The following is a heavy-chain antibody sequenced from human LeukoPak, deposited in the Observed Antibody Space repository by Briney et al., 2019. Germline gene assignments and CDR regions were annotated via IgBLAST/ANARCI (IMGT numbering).Heavy chain of an antibody. V-gene: IGHV3-20*04. CDR2: INWNGGST. CDR3: ARDLKRSIEGEQQLVHVKNWFDP. J-gene: IGHJ5*02. Sequence: PGGSLRLSCAASGFTFDDYGMSWVRQAPGKGLEWVSGINWNGGSTGYADPVKGRFTISRDNAKNSLYLQMNSLRAEDTALYYCARDLKRSIEGEQQLVHVKNWFDPWGQGTLVTVSS. CDR1: GFTFDDYG. D-gene: IGHD6-13*01.